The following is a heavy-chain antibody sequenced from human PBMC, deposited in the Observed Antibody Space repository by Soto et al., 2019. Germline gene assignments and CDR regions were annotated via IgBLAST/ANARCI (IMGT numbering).Heavy chain of an antibody. CDR2: INADNGNT. V-gene: IGHV1-3*01. J-gene: IGHJ4*02. D-gene: IGHD3-10*01. CDR1: GYTFSNYA. Sequence: QVQLVQYGAEVKKPGASVKVSCKASGYTFSNYALHWVRQAPGQRLEWIGWINADNGNTKYSQKFQGRVTFTRDTSASTAYMDLSSLRSEDTAVYYCASASYGSGNDYWVQGTLVTVSS. CDR3: ASASYGSGNDY.